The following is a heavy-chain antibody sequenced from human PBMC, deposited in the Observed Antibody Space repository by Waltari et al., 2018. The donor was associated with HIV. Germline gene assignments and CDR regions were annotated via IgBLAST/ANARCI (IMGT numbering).Heavy chain of an antibody. CDR3: ARDLVVLRYFDWLSTYFDY. CDR2: IKSDGTIT. Sequence: EVQLVESGGGSVQPAGALRLSCAASGFTFSSYWMHWVRQAPGNGLVWVSRIKSDGTITTYADSVKGRFTISRDNDKNTLFLQMNSLRAEDTAIYYCARDLVVLRYFDWLSTYFDYWGQGTLVTVSS. D-gene: IGHD3-9*01. J-gene: IGHJ4*02. CDR1: GFTFSSYW. V-gene: IGHV3-74*01.